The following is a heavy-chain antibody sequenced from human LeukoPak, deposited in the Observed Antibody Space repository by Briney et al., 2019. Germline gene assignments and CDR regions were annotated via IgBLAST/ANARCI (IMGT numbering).Heavy chain of an antibody. D-gene: IGHD2-8*01. CDR1: GFTFSGYS. V-gene: IGHV3-21*01. J-gene: IGHJ5*02. Sequence: GGSLRLSCAASGFTFSGYSMKWVRQAPGTGLEWVSSISSGGSYIYYADSVKGRFTISRDNAKNSLYLQMNSLRAEDTAVYYCARDGPKYCSNGVCYAPVDPWGQGTLVTVSS. CDR3: ARDGPKYCSNGVCYAPVDP. CDR2: ISSGGSYI.